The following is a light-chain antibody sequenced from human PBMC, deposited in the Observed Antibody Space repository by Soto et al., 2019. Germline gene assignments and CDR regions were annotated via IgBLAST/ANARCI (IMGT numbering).Light chain of an antibody. V-gene: IGLV2-14*01. CDR2: EVS. J-gene: IGLJ2*01. Sequence: QSVLTQPPSVSGSPGQSITISCTGTSSDVGGYNYVSWYQQHPGKAPKLMIYEVSNRPSGVSNRFSGSKSGNTASLTISGLPAEDEADYYCSSYTSSSTLLVVFGGGTKLTVL. CDR1: SSDVGGYNY. CDR3: SSYTSSSTLLVV.